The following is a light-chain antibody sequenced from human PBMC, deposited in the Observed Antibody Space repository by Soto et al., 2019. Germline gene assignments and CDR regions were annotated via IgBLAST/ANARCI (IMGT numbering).Light chain of an antibody. J-gene: IGKJ3*01. CDR2: DAS. CDR3: QQRSNWPRFT. V-gene: IGKV3-11*01. Sequence: EIVLTQSPATLSLSPGERATLSCRASQSVSSYLAWYQQKPGQAPRLLIYDASNRATGIPARFSGSGSGTDFTLTISSLVPEDFAVYYCQQRSNWPRFTFGPGTKVDIK. CDR1: QSVSSY.